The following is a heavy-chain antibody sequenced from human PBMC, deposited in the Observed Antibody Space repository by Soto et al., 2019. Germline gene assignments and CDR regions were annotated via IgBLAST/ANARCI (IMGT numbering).Heavy chain of an antibody. CDR1: GFTFSDFF. CDR3: ARGGSGYQLLPPRDY. Sequence: GGSLRLSCAASGFTFSDFFMSWVRQAPGKGLEWVAVIWYDGSNKYYADSVKGRFTISRDNSKNTLYLQMNSLRAEDTAVYYCARGGSGYQLLPPRDYWGQGTLVTVSS. J-gene: IGHJ4*02. V-gene: IGHV3-33*08. D-gene: IGHD2-2*01. CDR2: IWYDGSNK.